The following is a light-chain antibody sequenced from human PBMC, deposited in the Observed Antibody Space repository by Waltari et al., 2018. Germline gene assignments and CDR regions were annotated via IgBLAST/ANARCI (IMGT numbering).Light chain of an antibody. CDR2: LNSDGSH. V-gene: IGLV4-69*01. CDR1: SGHSSYA. CDR3: QTWGTGTWV. J-gene: IGLJ3*02. Sequence: QLVLTQSPSASASLGASVKLTCTLSSGHSSYATPWHQQQPEKGPRYLMKLNSDGSHSKGDGIPDRFSGSSSGAERYLTISSLQSEDEADYYCQTWGTGTWVFGGGTKLTVL.